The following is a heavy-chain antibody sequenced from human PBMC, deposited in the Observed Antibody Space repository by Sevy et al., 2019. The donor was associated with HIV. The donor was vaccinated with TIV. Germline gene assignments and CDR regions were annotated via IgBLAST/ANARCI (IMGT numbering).Heavy chain of an antibody. J-gene: IGHJ4*02. V-gene: IGHV2-5*02. D-gene: IGHD5-12*01. CDR2: IYWDDDK. CDR1: GFSLTAHGVG. Sequence: SGPTLVKPTQTLTLTCTFSGFSLTAHGVGVGYIRQPPGKALEWLAVIYWDDDKRYSPSLKNRITITKDHSKNQVVLTLPNMDPVDTATYYCARRYSDYDYAFDYWGQGTLVTVSS. CDR3: ARRYSDYDYAFDY.